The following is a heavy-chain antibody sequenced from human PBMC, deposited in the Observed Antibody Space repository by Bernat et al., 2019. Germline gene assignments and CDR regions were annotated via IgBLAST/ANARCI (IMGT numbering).Heavy chain of an antibody. V-gene: IGHV3-23*01. Sequence: EVQLLESGGGLVQPGESLRLSCAASGFIFNNYAMSWVRQAPGKGLEWVSAITGSGDSTYYADSVKGRFTISRDNSKNTLYLQMNSLRAEDTAVYYCARDYYDSSGYYWGYYYYGMDVWGQGTTVTVSS. D-gene: IGHD3-22*01. CDR2: ITGSGDST. CDR1: GFIFNNYA. CDR3: ARDYYDSSGYYWGYYYYGMDV. J-gene: IGHJ6*02.